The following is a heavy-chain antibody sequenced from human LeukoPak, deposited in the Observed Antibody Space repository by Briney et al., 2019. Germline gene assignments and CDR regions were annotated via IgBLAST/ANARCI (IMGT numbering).Heavy chain of an antibody. J-gene: IGHJ4*02. D-gene: IGHD1-26*01. CDR3: TRISLGATVDY. CDR1: GFTFGDYA. CDR2: IRSKAYGGTT. Sequence: GGFLRLSCTASGFTFGDYAMSWVRQAPGKGLEWVGFIRSKAYGGTTEYAAPVKGRFTISRDDSKGIAYLQMNSLKTEDTAVYYCTRISLGATVDYWGQGTLVTVSS. V-gene: IGHV3-49*04.